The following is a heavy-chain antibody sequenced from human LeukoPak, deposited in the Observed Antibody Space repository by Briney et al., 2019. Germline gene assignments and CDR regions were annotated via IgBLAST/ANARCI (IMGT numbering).Heavy chain of an antibody. CDR1: GFTFSSYA. CDR2: ISYDGSNK. V-gene: IGHV3-30-3*01. Sequence: PGGSLRLSCAASGFTFSSYAMHWVRQAPGKGLEWVAVISYDGSNKYYADSVKGRFTISRDNSKNTLYLQMNSLRAEDTAVYYCARDLDRFLEWLFLYWGQGTLVTVSS. J-gene: IGHJ4*02. D-gene: IGHD3-3*01. CDR3: ARDLDRFLEWLFLY.